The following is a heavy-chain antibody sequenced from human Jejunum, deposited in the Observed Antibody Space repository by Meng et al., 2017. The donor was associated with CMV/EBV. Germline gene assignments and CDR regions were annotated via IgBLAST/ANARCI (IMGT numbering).Heavy chain of an antibody. D-gene: IGHD6-25*01. V-gene: IGHV4-30-4*01. CDR2: VYYSGTT. CDR3: VLMIPADTNYFDP. Sequence: VGSIISGDRYWTWIRPSPGKGLEWIGNVYYSGTTSYNRSLKSRVTISVDTSKNQFSLKLASVIAADTAVYYCVLMIPADTNYFDPWGQGTLVTVSS. J-gene: IGHJ5*02. CDR1: VGSIISGDRY.